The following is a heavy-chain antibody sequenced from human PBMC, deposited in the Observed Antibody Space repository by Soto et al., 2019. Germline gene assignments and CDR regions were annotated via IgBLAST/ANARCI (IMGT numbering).Heavy chain of an antibody. CDR3: AKEDGYCSSSSCPFGLDV. Sequence: PGGSLRLSCAASGFIFVSYAMGWVRQAPGKGLEWVSDISASGDFTFYADSVKGRFTISRDNSKNTLYLQMNSLRADDTAVYFCAKEDGYCSSSSCPFGLDVWGQGTTVTVSS. V-gene: IGHV3-23*01. D-gene: IGHD2-2*03. J-gene: IGHJ6*02. CDR1: GFIFVSYA. CDR2: ISASGDFT.